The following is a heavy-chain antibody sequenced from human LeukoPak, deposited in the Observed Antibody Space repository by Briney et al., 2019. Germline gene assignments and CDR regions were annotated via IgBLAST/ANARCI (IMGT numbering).Heavy chain of an antibody. Sequence: SETLSLTCTVSGGSITNTDYYWVWLRQPPGKGLECIGNINNRGSTYYNPSLKSRVTISVDTSKNQFSLMLSSVTAADTAVYYCARAPTRDFDYWGQGTLVTVSS. CDR2: INNRGST. CDR1: GGSITNTDYY. J-gene: IGHJ4*02. V-gene: IGHV4-39*07. CDR3: ARAPTRDFDY.